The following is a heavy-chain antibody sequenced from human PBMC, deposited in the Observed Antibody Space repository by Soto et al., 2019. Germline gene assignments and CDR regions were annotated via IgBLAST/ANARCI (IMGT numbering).Heavy chain of an antibody. V-gene: IGHV1-18*01. CDR1: GYIFTTYG. CDR3: ARGRYGDY. D-gene: IGHD1-1*01. Sequence: QVHLVQSGAEVTKPGASVKVSCKGSGYIFTTYGITWVRQAPGQGLEWMGWNSAHNGNTNYAQKPQGRVTVTRDTSTSTAYMELRDRRSDDTAVYYCARGRYGDYWGQGALVTVSS. CDR2: NSAHNGNT. J-gene: IGHJ4*02.